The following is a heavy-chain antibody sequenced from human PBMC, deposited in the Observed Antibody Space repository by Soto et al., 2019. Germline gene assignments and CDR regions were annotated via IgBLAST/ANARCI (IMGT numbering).Heavy chain of an antibody. CDR1: GGSIGSGDFY. J-gene: IGHJ4*02. CDR2: IYYNELSSSEST. V-gene: IGHV4-30-4*08. CDR3: ARTGPSYYYHNSGSPGDY. D-gene: IGHD3-22*01. Sequence: SETLSLTCTVSGGSIGSGDFYWSWIRQSPGKGLEWLGYIYYNELSSSESTHYNSSLKSRVSISVDTSKNQFSLTLRSMTAADTAVYYCARTGPSYYYHNSGSPGDYWGQGTLVTVSS.